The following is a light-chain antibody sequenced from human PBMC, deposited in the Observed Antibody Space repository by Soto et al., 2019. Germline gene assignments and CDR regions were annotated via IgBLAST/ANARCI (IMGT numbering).Light chain of an antibody. V-gene: IGKV1-5*03. Sequence: DIQMTQSPSTLSGSVGDRVTITCRASQTISSWLAWYQQKPGKAPKLLIYKASTLKSGVPSRFSGSGSGTEFTLTISSLQPDDFATYYCQQYNGPITFGQGTRLEIK. CDR2: KAS. J-gene: IGKJ5*01. CDR1: QTISSW. CDR3: QQYNGPIT.